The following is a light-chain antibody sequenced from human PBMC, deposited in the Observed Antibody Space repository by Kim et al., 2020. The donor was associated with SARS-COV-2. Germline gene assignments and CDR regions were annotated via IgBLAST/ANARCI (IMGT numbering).Light chain of an antibody. CDR1: RASCIVMDTP. J-gene: IGKJ4*01. CDR2: EVS. Sequence: ETVMTQTLSPLESRPPCPAGLGRASCIVMDTPISIAFCRRPGQSPQLLIYEVSIRFSGVPERFSGSGSGTDFTLNTSRVATEDVGVYYGMQDALFGGGTKVDIK. CDR3: MQDAL. V-gene: IGKV2D-26*03.